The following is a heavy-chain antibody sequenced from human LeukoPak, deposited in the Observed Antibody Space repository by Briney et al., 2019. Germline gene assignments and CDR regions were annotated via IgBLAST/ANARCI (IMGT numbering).Heavy chain of an antibody. D-gene: IGHD2-2*02. CDR3: AKLVSIVVVPAAIRN. CDR2: ISGSGGST. CDR1: GFTFINYA. Sequence: GGSLRLSCVASGFTFINYAMSWVRQAPGKGLEWVSAISGSGGSTYYADSVKGRFTISRDNSKNTLYLQMNSLRAEDTAVYYCAKLVSIVVVPAAIRNWGQGTLVTVSS. J-gene: IGHJ4*02. V-gene: IGHV3-23*01.